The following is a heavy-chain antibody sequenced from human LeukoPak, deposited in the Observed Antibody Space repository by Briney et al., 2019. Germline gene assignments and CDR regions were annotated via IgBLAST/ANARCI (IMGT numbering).Heavy chain of an antibody. Sequence: GGSLRLSCAASGFTFSDHYMDWVRQAPGKKLEWVSDIYSDGTTFYADSVKGRFTISRDNSKNTLYLQMNSLRAEDTAVYHCARYDFILISYFDLWGRGALVTVSS. V-gene: IGHV3-53*01. CDR2: IYSDGTT. J-gene: IGHJ2*01. CDR1: GFTFSDHY. D-gene: IGHD3-3*01. CDR3: ARYDFILISYFDL.